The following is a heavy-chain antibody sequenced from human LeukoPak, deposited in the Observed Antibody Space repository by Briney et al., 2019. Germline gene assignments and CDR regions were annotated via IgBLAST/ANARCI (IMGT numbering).Heavy chain of an antibody. J-gene: IGHJ3*02. CDR1: GGSLSSYY. D-gene: IGHD1-7*01. CDR3: AREGTPAGAFDI. Sequence: PETLSLTCTVSGGSLSSYYWSWIRQPPGKGLEWIGYIYYSGSTNYNPSLKSRVTISVDTSKTQFSLKLSSVTAADTAVYYCAREGTPAGAFDIWGQGTMVTVSS. V-gene: IGHV4-59*01. CDR2: IYYSGST.